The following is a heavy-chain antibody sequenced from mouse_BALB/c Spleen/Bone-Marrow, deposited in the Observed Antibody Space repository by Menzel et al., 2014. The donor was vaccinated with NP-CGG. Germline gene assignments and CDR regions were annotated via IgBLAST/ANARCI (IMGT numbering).Heavy chain of an antibody. Sequence: QVQLQQSGPELVKPGASVKLSCKTSGYTFTSYWIQWVKQRPGQGLGWIGEIFPGTGTTYYNEKFKDKATLTIDTSSSTAYMQLSSLTSEDSAVYFCARKGISTVIATAYYFDYWGQGSTLTVSS. CDR1: GYTFTSYW. CDR2: IFPGTGTT. D-gene: IGHD2-4*01. CDR3: ARKGISTVIATAYYFDY. J-gene: IGHJ2*01. V-gene: IGHV1S132*01.